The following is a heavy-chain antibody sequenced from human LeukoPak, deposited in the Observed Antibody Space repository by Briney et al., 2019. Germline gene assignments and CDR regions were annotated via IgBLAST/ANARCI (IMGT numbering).Heavy chain of an antibody. CDR3: ASIVVVPAAMLVYFDY. CDR2: INHSGST. V-gene: IGHV4-34*01. J-gene: IGHJ4*02. CDR1: GGSLSGYY. Sequence: SETLSLTCAVYGGSLSGYYWSWIRQPPGKGLGWIGEINHSGSTNYNPSLKSRVTISVDTSKNQFSLKLSSVTAADTAVYYCASIVVVPAAMLVYFDYWGQGTLVTVSS. D-gene: IGHD2-2*01.